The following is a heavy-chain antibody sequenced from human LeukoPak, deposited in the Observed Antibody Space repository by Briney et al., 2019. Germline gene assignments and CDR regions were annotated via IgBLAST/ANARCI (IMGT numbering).Heavy chain of an antibody. D-gene: IGHD4-17*01. CDR3: ARRYYGVDY. Sequence: PGGSLRLSCAASGFTLSNYWMRWVRQAPGKGLEWVSFISSSGSGKNYADSVKGRFTISRDNAKNSLYLQMNSLRADDTAVYYCARRYYGVDYWGQGTLVTVSS. J-gene: IGHJ4*02. V-gene: IGHV3-48*04. CDR1: GFTLSNYW. CDR2: ISSSGSGK.